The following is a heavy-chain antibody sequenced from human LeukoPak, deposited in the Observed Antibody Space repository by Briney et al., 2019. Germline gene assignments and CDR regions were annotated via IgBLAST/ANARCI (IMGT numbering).Heavy chain of an antibody. V-gene: IGHV3-21*04. D-gene: IGHD3-10*01. CDR2: ISSSSSYI. Sequence: GGSLRLSCAVSGFTFSSYSMDWVRQAPGKGLEWVSSISSSSSYIYYADSVKGRFTISRDNSKSTLYIQMNSLRAEDTAVYYCARAKPKNMVRGLIMRRESRYYFDYWGQGTLVTVSS. CDR1: GFTFSSYS. CDR3: ARAKPKNMVRGLIMRRESRYYFDY. J-gene: IGHJ4*02.